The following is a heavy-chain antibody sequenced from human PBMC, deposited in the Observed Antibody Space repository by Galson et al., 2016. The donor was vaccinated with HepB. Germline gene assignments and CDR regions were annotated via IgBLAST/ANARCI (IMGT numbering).Heavy chain of an antibody. D-gene: IGHD3/OR15-3a*01. J-gene: IGHJ6*02. Sequence: ETLSLTCAVSGASISGHYWSWIREPPGKGLEWIGYVHYSGATNYNPSLKSRVPISIDTSRTHFSLRLTSVTAADTAVYYCARDGRAWVGLDVWGQGTTVTVSS. CDR1: GASISGHY. CDR3: ARDGRAWVGLDV. V-gene: IGHV4-59*11. CDR2: VHYSGAT.